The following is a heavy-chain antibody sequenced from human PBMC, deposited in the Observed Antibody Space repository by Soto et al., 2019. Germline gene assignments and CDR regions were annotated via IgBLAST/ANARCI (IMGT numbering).Heavy chain of an antibody. V-gene: IGHV1-2*04. J-gene: IGHJ5*02. D-gene: IGHD3-16*01. CDR2: INPNSGGT. Sequence: QVPLVQSGAEVKKPGASVKVSCKASGYTFTGYYMHWVRQAPGQGLEWMGWINPNSGGTNYAQKFQGWVTMTRDTSISTAYMELSRLRSDDTAVYYCARDPDGGDGNWFDPWGQGTLVTVSS. CDR3: ARDPDGGDGNWFDP. CDR1: GYTFTGYY.